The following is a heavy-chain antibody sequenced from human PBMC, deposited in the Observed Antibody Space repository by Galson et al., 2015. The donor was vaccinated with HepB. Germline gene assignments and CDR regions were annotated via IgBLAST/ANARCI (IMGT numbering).Heavy chain of an antibody. V-gene: IGHV1-69*13. CDR1: GGTFSSYA. CDR3: ARGSLGYCTGGVCYPPFDY. Sequence: SVKVSCKASGGTFSSYAISWVRQAPGQGLEWMGGIIPIFGTANYAQKFQGRVTITADESTSTAYMELSSLRSEDTAVYYCARGSLGYCTGGVCYPPFDYWVQGTLVTVSS. D-gene: IGHD2-8*02. J-gene: IGHJ4*02. CDR2: IIPIFGTA.